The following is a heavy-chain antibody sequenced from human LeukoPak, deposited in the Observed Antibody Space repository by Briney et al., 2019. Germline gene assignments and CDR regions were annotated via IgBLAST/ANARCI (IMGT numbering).Heavy chain of an antibody. Sequence: GASVNVSCKASGYTFKTYGISWVRQAPGQGLEWMGWITPYNDNTNYAQNLQGRVTMTTDTSTSTAYMELRSLRSDDTAVYYCARDYSTGHLGNYWGQGTLVTVSS. J-gene: IGHJ4*02. CDR2: ITPYNDNT. CDR1: GYTFKTYG. V-gene: IGHV1-18*01. D-gene: IGHD2-8*02. CDR3: ARDYSTGHLGNY.